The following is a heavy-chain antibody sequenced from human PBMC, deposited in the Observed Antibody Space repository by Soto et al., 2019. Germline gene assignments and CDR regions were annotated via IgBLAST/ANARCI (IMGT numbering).Heavy chain of an antibody. CDR3: ARAMPQIAVAGTPGY. Sequence: QVQLVESGGGVVQPGRSLRLSCAASGFTFSSYAMHWVRQAPGKGLEWVAVISYDGGNKYYADSVKGRFTISRDNSKNTLYLQMNSLRAEDTAVYYCARAMPQIAVAGTPGYWGQGTLVTVSS. CDR2: ISYDGGNK. J-gene: IGHJ4*02. V-gene: IGHV3-30-3*01. CDR1: GFTFSSYA. D-gene: IGHD6-19*01.